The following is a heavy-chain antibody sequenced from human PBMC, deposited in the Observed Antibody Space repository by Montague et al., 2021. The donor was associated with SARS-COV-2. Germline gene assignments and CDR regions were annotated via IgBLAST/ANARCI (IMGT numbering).Heavy chain of an antibody. CDR3: ARGSGCSGGSCYSEWDPYYYYGMDV. CDR2: IYRTGST. D-gene: IGHD2-15*01. Sequence: SETLSLTCVVSGDSISTDNWWTWVRLPPGKGLEWVGEIYRTGSTKYKPSLKSRVSMSVDTSKNQFSLKLSSVTAADTAVYYCARGSGCSGGSCYSEWDPYYYYGMDVWGQGTTVTVSS. CDR1: GDSISTDNW. J-gene: IGHJ6*02. V-gene: IGHV4-4*02.